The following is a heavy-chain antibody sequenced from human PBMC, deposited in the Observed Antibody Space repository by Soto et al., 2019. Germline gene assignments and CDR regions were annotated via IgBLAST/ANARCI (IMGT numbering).Heavy chain of an antibody. CDR3: AREGSSWSNWFDP. V-gene: IGHV4-59*01. Sequence: AETLSLTCTVSGGSIISYYCICVRHPPVKGLEWIGYIYYSGSTNYNPSLKSRVTISVDTSKNQFSLKLSSVTAADTAVYYCAREGSSWSNWFDPWGQGTLVTVSS. J-gene: IGHJ5*02. CDR1: GGSIISYY. D-gene: IGHD6-13*01. CDR2: IYYSGST.